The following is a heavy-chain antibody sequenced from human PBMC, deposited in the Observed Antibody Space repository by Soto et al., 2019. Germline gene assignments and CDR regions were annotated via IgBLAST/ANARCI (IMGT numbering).Heavy chain of an antibody. J-gene: IGHJ4*02. CDR3: TYGSGSYWPPRFDY. CDR2: IYSGGST. Sequence: GGSLRLSCAASGFTVSSNYMSWVRQAPGKGLEWVSVIYSGGSTYYADSVKGRFTISRDNSKNTLYLQMNSLRAEDTAVYYCTYGSGSYWPPRFDYWGQGTLVTVSS. CDR1: GFTVSSNY. D-gene: IGHD3-10*01. V-gene: IGHV3-66*01.